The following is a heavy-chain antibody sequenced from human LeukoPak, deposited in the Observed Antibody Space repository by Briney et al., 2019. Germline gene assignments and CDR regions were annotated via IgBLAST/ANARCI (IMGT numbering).Heavy chain of an antibody. CDR1: GGSISSYY. Sequence: SETLSLTCTVSGGSISSYYWSWIRQPPGKGLEWIGNIDYSGSTYYNPSLKSRVTISVDTSKNQFSLKLSSVTAADTAVYYCAREGFTRSYYYYGMDVWGQGTTVTVSS. CDR2: IDYSGST. CDR3: AREGFTRSYYYYGMDV. V-gene: IGHV4-59*12. J-gene: IGHJ6*02. D-gene: IGHD2-15*01.